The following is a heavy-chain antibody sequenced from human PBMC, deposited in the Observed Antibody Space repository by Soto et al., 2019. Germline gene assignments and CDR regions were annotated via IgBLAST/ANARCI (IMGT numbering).Heavy chain of an antibody. CDR3: ARQVKPDYFDY. CDR2: IYYSGST. D-gene: IGHD3-10*01. Sequence: AETLALTCTVSGDSITSRSYYWGWIRQPPGKGLEWIGNIYYSGSTYYNPSLNSRVTISVDTSKNQFSLKLSSVTAADTAVYYCARQVKPDYFDYWGQGTLVTVSS. V-gene: IGHV4-39*01. J-gene: IGHJ4*02. CDR1: GDSITSRSYY.